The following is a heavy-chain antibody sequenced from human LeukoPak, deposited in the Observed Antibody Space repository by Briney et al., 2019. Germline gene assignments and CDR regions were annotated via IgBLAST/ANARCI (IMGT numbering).Heavy chain of an antibody. CDR3: ARETPYGSGSYPFDY. J-gene: IGHJ4*02. CDR2: IYNSGST. CDR1: GGSISSYY. D-gene: IGHD3-10*01. V-gene: IGHV4-59*01. Sequence: PSETLSLTCTVSGGSISSYYWNWIRQPPGKGLEWIGYIYNSGSTNNNPSLKSRVTISVDTSKKQFSLKLSSVTAADTAVYYCARETPYGSGSYPFDYWGQGILVTVSP.